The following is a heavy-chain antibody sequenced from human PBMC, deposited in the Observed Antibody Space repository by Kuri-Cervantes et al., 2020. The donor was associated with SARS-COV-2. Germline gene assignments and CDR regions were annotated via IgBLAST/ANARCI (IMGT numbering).Heavy chain of an antibody. CDR1: GGSISSSTYY. Sequence: GSLRLSCTVSGGSISSSTYYWGWIRQPPGKGLEWIGSIYYSGSTYYNPSLKSRVTISVERSKNQFSLKLSSVTAADTAVYYCARAGVLRFLPTGYWGQGTLVTVSS. J-gene: IGHJ4*02. D-gene: IGHD3-3*01. V-gene: IGHV4-39*01. CDR2: IYYSGST. CDR3: ARAGVLRFLPTGY.